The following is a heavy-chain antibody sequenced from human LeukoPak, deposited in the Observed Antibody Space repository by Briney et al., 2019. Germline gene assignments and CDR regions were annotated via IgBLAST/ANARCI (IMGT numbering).Heavy chain of an antibody. J-gene: IGHJ3*02. V-gene: IGHV4-59*01. CDR3: ARERKGALNAFDI. Sequence: SETLSLTCTVSGGSISSYYWSWIRQPPGKGLEWIGYIYYSGSTNYNPSLKSRVTISVDTSKNQFSLKLSSVTAAGTAVYYCARERKGALNAFDIWGQGTMVTVSS. D-gene: IGHD1-26*01. CDR2: IYYSGST. CDR1: GGSISSYY.